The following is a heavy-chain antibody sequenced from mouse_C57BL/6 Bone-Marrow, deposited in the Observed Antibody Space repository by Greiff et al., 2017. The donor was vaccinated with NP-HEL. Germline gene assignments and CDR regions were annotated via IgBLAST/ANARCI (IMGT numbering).Heavy chain of an antibody. Sequence: QVQLQQSGAELAKPGASVKLSCKASGYTFTSYWMHWVKQRPGQGLEWIGYINPSSGYTKYNQKFKDKATLTADKSSSTAYMPLSSLTYEDSAVYYCARNGSSYPGWFAYWGQGTLVTVSA. CDR1: GYTFTSYW. CDR3: ARNGSSYPGWFAY. CDR2: INPSSGYT. D-gene: IGHD1-1*01. J-gene: IGHJ3*01. V-gene: IGHV1-7*01.